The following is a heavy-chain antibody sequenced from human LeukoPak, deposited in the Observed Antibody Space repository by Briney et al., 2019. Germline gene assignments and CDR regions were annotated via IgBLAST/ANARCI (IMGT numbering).Heavy chain of an antibody. D-gene: IGHD3-10*01. J-gene: IGHJ4*02. V-gene: IGHV3-66*01. CDR3: ARSNAYYYGSGGIYDY. CDR1: GFTVSNNY. Sequence: GGSLRLSCAASGFTVSNNYMSWVRQAPGKGLEWVSVIYSGGSTYYADSVKGRFTISRDNSKNTLYLQMNSLRAEDTAVYYCARSNAYYYGSGGIYDYWGQGTLVTVSS. CDR2: IYSGGST.